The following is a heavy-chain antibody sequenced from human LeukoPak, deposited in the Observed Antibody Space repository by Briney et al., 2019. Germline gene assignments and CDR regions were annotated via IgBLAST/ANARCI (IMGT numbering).Heavy chain of an antibody. D-gene: IGHD5-18*01. Sequence: SETLSLTCTVSGGSISSYYWSWIRQPPGKGLEWIGYIYYSGSTNYNPSLKSRVTISVDTSKKQYSLKLSSVTAADTAVYYCAKIYSYAFDIWGQGTMVTVSS. CDR3: AKIYSYAFDI. J-gene: IGHJ3*02. CDR2: IYYSGST. V-gene: IGHV4-59*01. CDR1: GGSISSYY.